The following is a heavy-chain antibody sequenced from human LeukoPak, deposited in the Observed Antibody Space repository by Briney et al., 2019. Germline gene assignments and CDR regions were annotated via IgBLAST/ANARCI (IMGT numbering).Heavy chain of an antibody. CDR1: GFTFSSYE. V-gene: IGHV3-48*03. CDR2: ISSSGSTI. J-gene: IGHJ3*02. D-gene: IGHD3-22*01. Sequence: PGGSLRLSCAASGFTFSSYEMNWVRQAPGKGLEWVSYISSSGSTIYYADSVKGRFTISRDNAKNSLYLQMNSLRAEDTAVYYCARVGARDYYDSSGYDDAFDIWGQGTMVTVSS. CDR3: ARVGARDYYDSSGYDDAFDI.